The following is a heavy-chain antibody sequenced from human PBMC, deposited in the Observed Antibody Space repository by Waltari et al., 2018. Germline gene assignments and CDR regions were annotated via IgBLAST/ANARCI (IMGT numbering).Heavy chain of an antibody. CDR1: GYTFPDYY. D-gene: IGHD6-19*01. CDR3: ATGRSVAVAGTGY. Sequence: EVQLVQSGAEVKKPGATVKISCKAAGYTFPDYYMHWGQQAPGKGLEWMGRVDPEDGETIYAEKFQGRVTITADTSTDTAYMELSSLRSEDTAVYYCATGRSVAVAGTGYWGQGTLVTVSS. CDR2: VDPEDGET. J-gene: IGHJ4*02. V-gene: IGHV1-69-2*01.